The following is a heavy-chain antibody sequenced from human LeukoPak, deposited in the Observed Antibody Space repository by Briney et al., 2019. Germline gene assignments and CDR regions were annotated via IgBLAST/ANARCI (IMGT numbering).Heavy chain of an antibody. J-gene: IGHJ3*02. CDR1: GGSISTYY. V-gene: IGHV4-59*01. CDR2: IHYSGST. CDR3: AREGVGPTDDAFDI. D-gene: IGHD1-26*01. Sequence: SETLSLTCSVSGGSISTYYWSWFRQPPGKGLEWIRYIHYSGSTNCDPSLKSRVTISVDTSKNQFFLNLRSVTAADTAVYYCAREGVGPTDDAFDIWGQGTVVTVSS.